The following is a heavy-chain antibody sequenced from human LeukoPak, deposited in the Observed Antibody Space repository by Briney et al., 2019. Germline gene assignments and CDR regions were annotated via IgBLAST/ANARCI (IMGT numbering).Heavy chain of an antibody. CDR3: AKDLEWYSSGWSYNDY. CDR1: GFTFSSYA. J-gene: IGHJ4*02. V-gene: IGHV3-23*01. CDR2: ISGSGGST. Sequence: GGSLRLSCVASGFTFSSYAMSWVRQAPGKGLEWVSAISGSGGSTYYADSVKGRFTISRDNSKNTLYLQMNSLRAEDTAVYYCAKDLEWYSSGWSYNDYWGQGTLVTVSS. D-gene: IGHD6-19*01.